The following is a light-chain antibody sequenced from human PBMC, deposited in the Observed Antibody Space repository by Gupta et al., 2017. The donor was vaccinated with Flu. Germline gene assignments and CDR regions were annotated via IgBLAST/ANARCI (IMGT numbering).Light chain of an antibody. CDR3: QAWDSSTVV. CDR2: QDS. J-gene: IGLJ2*01. Sequence: SPGQTASITCSGDKLGDKYASWYQQKPGQSPVLVIYQDSNRPSGIPERFSGSNSGNTATLTISGTQAMDEADYYCQAWDSSTVVFGGGTMLTVL. V-gene: IGLV3-1*01. CDR1: KLGDKY.